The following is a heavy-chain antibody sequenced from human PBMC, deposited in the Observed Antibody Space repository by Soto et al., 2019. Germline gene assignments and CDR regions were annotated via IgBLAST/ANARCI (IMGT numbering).Heavy chain of an antibody. D-gene: IGHD3-9*01. CDR3: VKRRVRNLDCPACFDY. CDR2: ISYDGSTE. CDR1: GFTFSSYG. J-gene: IGHJ4*02. Sequence: QVQLVESGGGVVQPGRSLRLSCAASGFTFSSYGMNWVRQAPGKGLEWLALISYDGSTEYYADSVKGRFTISRDNSRNLVFLEMNSLGADDTAVYYCVKRRVRNLDCPACFDYWCQGTVVSVSS. V-gene: IGHV3-30*18.